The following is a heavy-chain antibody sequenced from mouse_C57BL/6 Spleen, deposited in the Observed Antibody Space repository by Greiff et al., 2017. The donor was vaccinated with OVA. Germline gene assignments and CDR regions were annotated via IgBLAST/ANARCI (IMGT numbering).Heavy chain of an antibody. CDR2: ISDGGSYT. V-gene: IGHV5-4*01. CDR3: AREVYGSSPYAMDY. J-gene: IGHJ4*01. Sequence: EVKVVESGGGLVKPGGSLKLSCAASGFTFSSYSMSWVRQTPEKRLEWVATISDGGSYTYYPDNVKGRFTISRDNAKNNLYLQMSHLKSEDTAMYYCAREVYGSSPYAMDYWGKGTSVTVSS. CDR1: GFTFSSYS. D-gene: IGHD1-1*01.